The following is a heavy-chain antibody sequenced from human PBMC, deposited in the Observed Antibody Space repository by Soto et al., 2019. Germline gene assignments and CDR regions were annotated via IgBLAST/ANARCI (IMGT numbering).Heavy chain of an antibody. CDR3: ARLRLVVVAATHYGMDV. CDR1: GGTFSSYA. D-gene: IGHD2-15*01. Sequence: QVQLVQSGAEVKKPGSSVKVSCKASGGTFSSYAISWVRQAPGQGLEWMGGIIPIFGTANYAQKFQGRVTITADDSTSTAYMELSSLRYEDTAVYYCARLRLVVVAATHYGMDVWGQGTTVTVSS. CDR2: IIPIFGTA. J-gene: IGHJ6*02. V-gene: IGHV1-69*12.